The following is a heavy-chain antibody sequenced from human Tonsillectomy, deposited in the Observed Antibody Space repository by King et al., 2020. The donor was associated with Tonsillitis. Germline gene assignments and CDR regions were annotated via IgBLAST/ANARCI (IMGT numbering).Heavy chain of an antibody. J-gene: IGHJ6*03. V-gene: IGHV3-21*01. CDR3: ARDFHYADYYYYYMDV. CDR1: GFTFSSYT. Sequence: VQLVESGGGLVKPGGSLRLSCAASGFTFSSYTMTWVRQAPGKGLEWVSSITSSSSYIYYADSVKGRFTISRDNAKNSLYLQMNSLRAGDTAVYYCARDFHYADYYYYYMDVWGKGTTVTVSS. D-gene: IGHD3-16*01. CDR2: ITSSSSYI.